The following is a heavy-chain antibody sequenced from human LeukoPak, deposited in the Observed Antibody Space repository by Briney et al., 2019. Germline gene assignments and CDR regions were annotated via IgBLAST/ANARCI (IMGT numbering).Heavy chain of an antibody. J-gene: IGHJ4*02. D-gene: IGHD5-18*01. CDR1: GYTFTSYD. V-gene: IGHV1-8*01. CDR2: MNPNSGNT. Sequence: GASVKVSCKASGYTFTSYDINWVRQATGQGLEWMGWMNPNSGNTGYAQKFQGRVTMTRNTSISTAYMELSRLRSDDTAVYYCAREGGDTAMATVNFDYWGQGTLVTVSS. CDR3: AREGGDTAMATVNFDY.